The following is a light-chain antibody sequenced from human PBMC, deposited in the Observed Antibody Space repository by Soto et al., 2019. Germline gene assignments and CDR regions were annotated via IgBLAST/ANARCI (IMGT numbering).Light chain of an antibody. Sequence: IVMTQSPDSLAVSLGERATINCKSSQSVLYSSNNKNYLAWYQQKPGQPPKLLIYWTSTRESGVPDRFSGSGSGTDFTLTISSLQAEDVAVYYCQEHYSTRTFGQGTKVEIK. V-gene: IGKV4-1*01. J-gene: IGKJ1*01. CDR1: QSVLYSSNNKNY. CDR3: QEHYSTRT. CDR2: WTS.